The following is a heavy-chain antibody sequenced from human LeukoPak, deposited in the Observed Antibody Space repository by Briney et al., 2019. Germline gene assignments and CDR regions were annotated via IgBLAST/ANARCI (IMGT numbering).Heavy chain of an antibody. CDR3: ARDSRTVDTAIRYMDV. CDR2: INSYGSTT. J-gene: IGHJ6*02. Sequence: GGSLRLSCAASGFTFSSYEMNWVRQAPGKGLEWVSYINSYGSTTFYADSLKGRFTISRDNAKNSLYLQMNSLRTDDTAIYYCARDSRTVDTAIRYMDVWGQGTTVTVSS. CDR1: GFTFSSYE. D-gene: IGHD5-18*01. V-gene: IGHV3-48*03.